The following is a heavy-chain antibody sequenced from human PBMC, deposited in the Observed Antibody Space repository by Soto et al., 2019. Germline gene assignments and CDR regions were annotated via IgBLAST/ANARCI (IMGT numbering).Heavy chain of an antibody. CDR1: GGTFSSYA. V-gene: IGHV1-46*03. Sequence: ASVKVSCKASGGTFSSYAISWVRQAPGQGLEWMGIINPSGGSTSYAQKFQGRVTMTRDTSTSTVYMELSSLRSVDTAVYYCARDHGDYALWYWGQGTLVTVSS. CDR3: ARDHGDYALWY. J-gene: IGHJ4*02. CDR2: INPSGGST. D-gene: IGHD4-17*01.